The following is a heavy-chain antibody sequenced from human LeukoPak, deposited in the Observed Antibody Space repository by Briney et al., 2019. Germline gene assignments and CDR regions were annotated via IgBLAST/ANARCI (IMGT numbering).Heavy chain of an antibody. Sequence: SGPALVKPTQTLTLTCTVSGFSLSTIGPCMSWIRQPPGKALEWLALIDWDDDKYYSTSLKTRLTISKDTSKNQVVLTMTNMDPADTATYYCARISRDDYGDYDYFDYWGQGTLVTVSS. J-gene: IGHJ4*02. CDR2: IDWDDDK. CDR1: GFSLSTIGPC. D-gene: IGHD4-17*01. V-gene: IGHV2-70*01. CDR3: ARISRDDYGDYDYFDY.